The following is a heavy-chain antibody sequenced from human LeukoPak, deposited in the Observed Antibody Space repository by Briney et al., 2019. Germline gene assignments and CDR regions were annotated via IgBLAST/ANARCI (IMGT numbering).Heavy chain of an antibody. CDR1: GGSISSSSYY. CDR2: IYYSGST. J-gene: IGHJ4*02. Sequence: PSETLSLTCTVSGGSISSSSYYWGWIRQPPGKGLEWIGSIYYSGSTHYNPSLKSRVTISVDTSKNQFSLKLSSVTAADTAVYYCARERAPGYWGQGTLVTVSS. CDR3: ARERAPGY. V-gene: IGHV4-39*07.